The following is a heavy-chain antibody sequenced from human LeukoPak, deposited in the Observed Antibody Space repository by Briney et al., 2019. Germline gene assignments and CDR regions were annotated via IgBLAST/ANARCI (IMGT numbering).Heavy chain of an antibody. Sequence: GGSLRLSCAASGFTFSSYSMNWVRQAPGKGLEWVSSISSSSGYIYYADSVKGRFTISRDNAKNSLYLQMNSLRAEDTAVYYCARAPLWFGQYYFDYWGQGTLVTVSS. CDR3: ARAPLWFGQYYFDY. CDR1: GFTFSSYS. CDR2: ISSSSGYI. J-gene: IGHJ4*02. V-gene: IGHV3-21*01. D-gene: IGHD3-10*01.